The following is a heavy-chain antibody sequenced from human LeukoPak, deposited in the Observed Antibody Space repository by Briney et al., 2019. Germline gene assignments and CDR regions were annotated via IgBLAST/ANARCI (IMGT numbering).Heavy chain of an antibody. CDR2: ISGDSTYT. CDR3: AKGAYCGAYCYPYYFDY. D-gene: IGHD2-21*01. J-gene: IGHJ4*02. V-gene: IGHV3-11*05. Sequence: GGSLRLSCAASGFTFHDYYMAWVRQVPGRGPEWVAHISGDSTYTNYVDSVKGRFTISRDNAKNSVSLHMNSLGAEDTAVYFCAKGAYCGAYCYPYYFDYWGQGALVTVSS. CDR1: GFTFHDYY.